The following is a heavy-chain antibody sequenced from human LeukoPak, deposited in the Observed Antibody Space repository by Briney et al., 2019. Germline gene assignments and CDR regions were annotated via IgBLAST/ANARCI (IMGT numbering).Heavy chain of an antibody. Sequence: ASVKVSCKASGYTFTSYGISWVRQAPGQGLEWMGWISAYDGNTNYAQKLQGRVTMTTDTSTSTAYMELRSLRSDDTAVYYCARAFVYGGNENWFDPWGQGTLVTVSS. J-gene: IGHJ5*02. CDR2: ISAYDGNT. CDR1: GYTFTSYG. V-gene: IGHV1-18*01. CDR3: ARAFVYGGNENWFDP. D-gene: IGHD4-23*01.